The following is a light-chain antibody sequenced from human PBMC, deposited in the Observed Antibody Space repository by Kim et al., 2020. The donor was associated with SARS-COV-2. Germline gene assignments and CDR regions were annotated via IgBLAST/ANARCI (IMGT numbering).Light chain of an antibody. V-gene: IGKV3-20*01. Sequence: CPGEGATPTCRASQSVSSSYIAWYQQKPGQAPRLLIYGASSGATGIPDRCRGSGSGTDFTLTISRLEPEDFAVYYCQQYDRPPWTFGLGTKVDIK. CDR3: QQYDRPPWT. J-gene: IGKJ1*01. CDR1: QSVSSSY. CDR2: GAS.